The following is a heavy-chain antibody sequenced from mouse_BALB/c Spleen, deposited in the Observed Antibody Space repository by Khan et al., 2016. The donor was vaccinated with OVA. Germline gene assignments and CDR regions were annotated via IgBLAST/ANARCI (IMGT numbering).Heavy chain of an antibody. V-gene: IGHV5-15*02. CDR1: GFTFSDYG. CDR2: ISNLAYSI. Sequence: EVELVESGGGLVQPGGSRKLSCAASGFTFSDYGMAWVRQAPGKGPEWVAFISNLAYSIYYADTVTGRFTISRENAKNTLYLEMSSLRSEDTAMYYCARKGGGYGAMDYWGQGTSATVSS. J-gene: IGHJ4*01. D-gene: IGHD2-2*01. CDR3: ARKGGGYGAMDY.